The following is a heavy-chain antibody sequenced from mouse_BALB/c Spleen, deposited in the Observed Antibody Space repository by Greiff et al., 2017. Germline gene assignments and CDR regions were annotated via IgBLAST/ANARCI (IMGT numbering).Heavy chain of an antibody. CDR1: GFTFSSYA. CDR3: ARGRGDYEGFAY. CDR2: ISSGGST. Sequence: EVKLMESGGGLVKPGGSLKLSCAASGFTFSSYAMSWVRQTPEKRLEWVASISSGGSTYYPDSVNGRFTISRDNARNILYLQMSSLRSEDTAMYYCARGRGDYEGFAYWGQGTLVTVSA. J-gene: IGHJ3*01. D-gene: IGHD2-4*01. V-gene: IGHV5-6-5*01.